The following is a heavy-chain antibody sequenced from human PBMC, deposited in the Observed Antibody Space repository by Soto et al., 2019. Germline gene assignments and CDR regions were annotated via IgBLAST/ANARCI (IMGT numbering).Heavy chain of an antibody. D-gene: IGHD1-7*01. CDR1: GYTFTGYY. V-gene: IGHV1-2*04. CDR2: INPNSGGT. J-gene: IGHJ6*02. Sequence: GASVKVSCKASGYTFTGYYMHWVRQAPGQGLEWMGWINPNSGGTNYAQKFQGWVTMTRDTSISTAYMELSRLRSDDTAVYYCARDLQEHNWNYGLGYYYYGMDVWGQGTTVTVSS. CDR3: ARDLQEHNWNYGLGYYYYGMDV.